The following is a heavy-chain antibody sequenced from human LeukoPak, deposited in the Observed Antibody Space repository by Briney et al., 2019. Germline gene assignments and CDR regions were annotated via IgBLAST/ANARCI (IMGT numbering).Heavy chain of an antibody. J-gene: IGHJ5*02. CDR1: GGSISSSSYY. V-gene: IGHV4-39*07. CDR3: ARGRYSSGWYVVVANWFDP. D-gene: IGHD6-19*01. CDR2: IYYSGST. Sequence: SETLSLTCTVSGGSISSSSYYWGWIRQPPGKGLEWIGSIYYSGSTYYNPSLKSRVTISVDTSKNQFSLKLSSVTAADTAVYYCARGRYSSGWYVVVANWFDPWGQGTLVTVSS.